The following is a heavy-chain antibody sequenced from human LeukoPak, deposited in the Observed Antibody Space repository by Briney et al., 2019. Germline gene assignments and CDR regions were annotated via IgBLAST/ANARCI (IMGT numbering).Heavy chain of an antibody. D-gene: IGHD2-2*01. CDR3: ARGYCSTTRCYYFDL. CDR2: IHPDDSDT. Sequence: ASVKVSCKASGGTFSSYAISWVRQMPGKGLESMAIIHPDDSDTRYSPSFQGQVTISADKSIGTAYLQWSSLKASDTAMYYCARGYCSTTRCYYFDLWGQGTLVTVSS. J-gene: IGHJ4*02. V-gene: IGHV5-51*01. CDR1: GGTFSSYA.